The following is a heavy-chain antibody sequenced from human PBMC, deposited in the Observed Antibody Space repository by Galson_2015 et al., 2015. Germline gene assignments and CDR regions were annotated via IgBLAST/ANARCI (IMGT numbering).Heavy chain of an antibody. D-gene: IGHD2-2*01. CDR3: ARDPSQLRPFVF. CDR1: GFTFSSYS. CDR2: ISSSSNTI. V-gene: IGHV3-48*02. J-gene: IGHJ4*01. Sequence: SLRLSCAASGFTFSSYSMNWVRQAPGKGLEWVSYISSSSNTIYYADSVTGRFTISRDNAKISLYLQMNSLRDEDTAVYYCARDPSQLRPFVFSGHGTLVTVSS.